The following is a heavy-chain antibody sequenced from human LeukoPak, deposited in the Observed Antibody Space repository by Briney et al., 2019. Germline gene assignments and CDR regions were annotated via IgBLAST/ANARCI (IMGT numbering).Heavy chain of an antibody. CDR2: IKQDGSEK. CDR1: GFTFTTYA. Sequence: GGSLRLSCAASGFTFTTYAIIWVRQAPGKGLEWVANIKQDGSEKYYVDSVKGRFTISRDNAKNSLYLQMNSLRAEDTAVYYCARVAGPYYFDYWGQGTLVTVSS. J-gene: IGHJ4*02. V-gene: IGHV3-7*01. CDR3: ARVAGPYYFDY.